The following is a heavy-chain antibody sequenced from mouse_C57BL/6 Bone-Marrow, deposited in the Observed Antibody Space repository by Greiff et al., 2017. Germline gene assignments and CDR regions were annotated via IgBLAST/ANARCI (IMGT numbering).Heavy chain of an antibody. Sequence: VQLQQPGAELVKPGASVKLSCKASGYTFTSYWMQWVKQRPGQGLEWIGEIDPSDSYTNYKQKFKGKATLTVDTSSSTAYIQLSSLTSEDSAVYYCAREDYGSTFDVWGTGTTVTVSS. D-gene: IGHD1-1*01. V-gene: IGHV1-50*01. J-gene: IGHJ1*03. CDR1: GYTFTSYW. CDR3: AREDYGSTFDV. CDR2: IDPSDSYT.